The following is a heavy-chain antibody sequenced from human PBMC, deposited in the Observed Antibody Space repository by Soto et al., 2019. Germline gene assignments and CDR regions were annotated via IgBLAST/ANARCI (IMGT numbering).Heavy chain of an antibody. CDR1: GFTFSSYW. D-gene: IGHD4-17*01. CDR2: IKQDGSEK. Sequence: GGSLRLSCAASGFTFSSYWMSWVRQAPGKGLEWAANIKQDGSEKYYVDSVKGRFTISRDNAKNSLYLQMNSLRAEDTAVYYWARGIDYGGHTFDYRGQGTRVTVSS. CDR3: ARGIDYGGHTFDY. J-gene: IGHJ4*02. V-gene: IGHV3-7*01.